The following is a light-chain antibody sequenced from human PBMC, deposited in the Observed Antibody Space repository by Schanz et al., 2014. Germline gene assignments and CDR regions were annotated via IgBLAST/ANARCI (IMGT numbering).Light chain of an antibody. CDR2: EVS. CDR3: SSYGGSNNYV. J-gene: IGLJ1*01. CDR1: SSDVGGYNY. Sequence: QSVLTQPASVSGSPGQSITISCTGTSSDVGGYNYVSWYQQHPGKAPKVMIYEVSKRPSGVPDRFSGSKSGNTASLTVSGLQAEDEADYYCSSYGGSNNYVFGTGTKLTVL. V-gene: IGLV2-8*01.